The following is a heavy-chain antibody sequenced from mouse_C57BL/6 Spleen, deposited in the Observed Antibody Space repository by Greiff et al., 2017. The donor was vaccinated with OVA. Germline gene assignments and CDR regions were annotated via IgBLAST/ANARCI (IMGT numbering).Heavy chain of an antibody. CDR1: GFTFSDAW. CDR3: TRAYGY. Sequence: EVMLVESGGGLVQPGGSMKLSCAASGFTFSDAWMDWVRQSPEKGLEWVADIRNKANNHATYYAESVKGRFTISRYDSKSSVYLQMNSLRAEDTGIYYCTRAYGYWGQGTTLTVSS. D-gene: IGHD6-5*01. V-gene: IGHV6-6*01. J-gene: IGHJ2*01. CDR2: IRNKANNHAT.